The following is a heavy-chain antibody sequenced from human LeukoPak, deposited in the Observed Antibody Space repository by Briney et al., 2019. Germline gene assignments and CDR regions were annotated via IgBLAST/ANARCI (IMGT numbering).Heavy chain of an antibody. J-gene: IGHJ3*02. CDR1: GFTFSSYS. D-gene: IGHD3-3*01. CDR3: ARIGSGNDAFDI. Sequence: GGSLRLSCAASGFTFSSYSMNWVRQAPGKGLEWVSYISSSSSYIYYADSVKGRFTISRDTAKNSLYLQMNSLRAEDTAVYHCARIGSGNDAFDIWGQGTMVTVSS. CDR2: ISSSSSYI. V-gene: IGHV3-21*01.